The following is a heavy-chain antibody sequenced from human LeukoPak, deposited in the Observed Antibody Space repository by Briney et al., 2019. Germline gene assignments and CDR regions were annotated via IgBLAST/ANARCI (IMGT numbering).Heavy chain of an antibody. D-gene: IGHD3-22*01. CDR1: GGTFSSYA. CDR3: ARLRGDSSGYYYCYMDV. Sequence: GASVKVSCKASGGTFSSYAISWVRQAPGQGLEWMGRIIPIFGTANYAQKFQGRVTITTDESTSTAYMELSSLRSEDTAVYYCARLRGDSSGYYYCYMDVWGKGTTVTVSS. J-gene: IGHJ6*03. CDR2: IIPIFGTA. V-gene: IGHV1-69*05.